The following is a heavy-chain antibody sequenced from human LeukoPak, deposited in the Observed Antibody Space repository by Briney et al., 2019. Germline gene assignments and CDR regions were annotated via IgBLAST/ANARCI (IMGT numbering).Heavy chain of an antibody. V-gene: IGHV4-31*11. J-gene: IGHJ3*02. CDR3: ARGDSPSDAFDI. CDR2: IYYSGST. D-gene: IGHD5-12*01. CDR1: GGSFSGYY. Sequence: SETLSLTCAVYGGSFSGYYWSWIRQHPGKGLEWIGYIYYSGSTYYNPSLKSRVTISVDTSKNQFSLKLSSVTAADTAVYYCARGDSPSDAFDIWGQGTMVTVSS.